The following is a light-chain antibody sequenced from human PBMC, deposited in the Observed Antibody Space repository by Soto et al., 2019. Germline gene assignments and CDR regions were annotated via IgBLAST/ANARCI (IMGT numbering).Light chain of an antibody. CDR1: QNVRTF. J-gene: IGKJ1*01. Sequence: EVVLTQSPATLSLSPGERATLSCRASQNVRTFLDWYQQKPGQAPRLLIYGASNWATGIPARFSGSGSGTDLTHTNHSLEPEDFGFYYCQQHSHWPPWTFGQGTRVEIK. V-gene: IGKV3-11*01. CDR3: QQHSHWPPWT. CDR2: GAS.